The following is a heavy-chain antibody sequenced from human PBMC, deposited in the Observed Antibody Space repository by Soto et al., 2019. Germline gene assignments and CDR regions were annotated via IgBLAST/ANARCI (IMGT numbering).Heavy chain of an antibody. CDR2: VYNSGST. Sequence: ETLSLTCTVSGGSISSNYWTWIRQPPGKGLEWIGYVYNSGSTNYNPSLKSRVTISEDTSKSQFSLKVNSMTAADTAVYYCARYRREAVAGYTLDNWGQGILVTVPQ. CDR1: GGSISSNY. J-gene: IGHJ4*02. CDR3: ARYRREAVAGYTLDN. V-gene: IGHV4-59*01. D-gene: IGHD6-13*01.